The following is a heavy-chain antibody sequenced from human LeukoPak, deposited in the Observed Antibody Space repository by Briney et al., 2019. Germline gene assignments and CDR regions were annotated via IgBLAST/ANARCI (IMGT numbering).Heavy chain of an antibody. CDR3: GRFGKGCSSTSCYVDY. V-gene: IGHV4-59*01. J-gene: IGHJ4*02. Sequence: SETLSLTCTVSGGSISNYCWNWFRQPPGKGLEWIGYIYYRGSTNYNPSLKSRVSISIDTSKNQFSLKLSSVTAADTAVYYCGRFGKGCSSTSCYVDYWGQGTLVTVSS. CDR1: GGSISNYC. CDR2: IYYRGST. D-gene: IGHD2-2*01.